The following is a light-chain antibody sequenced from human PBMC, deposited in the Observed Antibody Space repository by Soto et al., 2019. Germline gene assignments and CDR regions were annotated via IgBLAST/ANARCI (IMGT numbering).Light chain of an antibody. CDR3: QSYDSSLSGYYV. V-gene: IGLV1-40*01. CDR2: GNS. Sequence: QSALTQPPSVSGAPGQRVTNSCTGSSSNIGAGYDVHWYQQLPGTAPKLLIYGNSNRPSGVPDRFSGSKSVTSASLAITGLQAEDEADYYCQSYDSSLSGYYVFGTGTKVTVL. CDR1: SSNIGAGYD. J-gene: IGLJ1*01.